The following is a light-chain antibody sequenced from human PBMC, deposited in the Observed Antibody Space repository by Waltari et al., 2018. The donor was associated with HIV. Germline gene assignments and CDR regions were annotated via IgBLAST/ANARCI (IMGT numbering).Light chain of an antibody. J-gene: IGKJ2*03. CDR1: QSVSNKF. CDR2: GAS. Sequence: EIVLPQSTGPLSLSPGDRATLSCRASQSVSNKFLAWYQHKRGQAPRLLVYGASSRARGIPDRFSGSGSGTDFTLTISRLEPEDFAMYYCQQYGSSTYSFGQGTKLEIK. CDR3: QQYGSSTYS. V-gene: IGKV3-20*01.